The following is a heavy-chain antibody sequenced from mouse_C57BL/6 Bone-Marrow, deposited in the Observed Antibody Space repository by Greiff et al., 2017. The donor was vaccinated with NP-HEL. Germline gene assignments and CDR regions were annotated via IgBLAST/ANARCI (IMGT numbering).Heavy chain of an antibody. CDR1: GYTFTDYN. Sequence: VQLKQSGPELVKPGASVKIPCKASGYTFTDYNMDWVKQSHGKSLEWIGDINPNNGGTIYNQKFKGKATLTVEKSSSTAYMELRSLTSEDTAVYYCARPAYYSNYGFAYWGKGTLVTVSA. D-gene: IGHD2-5*01. CDR3: ARPAYYSNYGFAY. CDR2: INPNNGGT. J-gene: IGHJ3*01. V-gene: IGHV1-18*01.